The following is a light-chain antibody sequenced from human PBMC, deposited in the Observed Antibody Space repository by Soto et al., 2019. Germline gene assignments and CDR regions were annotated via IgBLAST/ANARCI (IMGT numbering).Light chain of an antibody. CDR2: EVN. V-gene: IGLV2-14*01. Sequence: SVLTQPASVSGSPGQSITISCTGTSRDVGGYNYVSWYQQHPGKAPKLIIYEVNNRPSGVSNRFSGSKSGNTASLTISGLQAEDEADYYCSSYTSGSTYVFGTETKVTVL. CDR3: SSYTSGSTYV. CDR1: SRDVGGYNY. J-gene: IGLJ1*01.